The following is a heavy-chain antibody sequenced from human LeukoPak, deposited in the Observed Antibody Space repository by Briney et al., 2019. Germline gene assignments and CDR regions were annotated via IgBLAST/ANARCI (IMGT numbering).Heavy chain of an antibody. CDR2: IRFDGSEK. Sequence: PGGSLRLSCAASGFTFDDYGMHWVRRAPGKGLEWMTFIRFDGSEKYYADSVKGRFTISRDYSKNTLFLQMSSLRPEDTAVYYCALGKNFGYHYFDFWGQGALVTVSS. J-gene: IGHJ4*02. D-gene: IGHD2-2*03. CDR1: GFTFDDYG. V-gene: IGHV3-30*02. CDR3: ALGKNFGYHYFDF.